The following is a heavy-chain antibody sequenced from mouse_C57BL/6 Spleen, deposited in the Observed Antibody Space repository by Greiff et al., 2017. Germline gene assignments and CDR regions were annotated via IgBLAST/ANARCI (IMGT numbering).Heavy chain of an antibody. CDR1: GYTFTSYW. Sequence: QVQLQQPGAELVMPGASVKLSCKASGYTFTSYWMHWVKQRPGQGLEWIGEIDPSDSYTNYNQKFKGKSTLTVDKSSSTAYMQLSSLTSEDSAVYYCARSNYGSPLFAYWGQGTLVTVSA. CDR2: IDPSDSYT. V-gene: IGHV1-69*01. J-gene: IGHJ3*01. D-gene: IGHD1-1*01. CDR3: ARSNYGSPLFAY.